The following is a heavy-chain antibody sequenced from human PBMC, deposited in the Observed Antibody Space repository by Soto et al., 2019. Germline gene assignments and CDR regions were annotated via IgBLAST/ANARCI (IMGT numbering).Heavy chain of an antibody. Sequence: EVQLLEAGGGLVQPGGSLRLSCAASGFTFSNYAMNWVHQAPGKGLEWVSGLSYSGSSTYYADSVKGRFTISRDNSKNTLYLQMSSLRAEDTAVYYCAKDYSNPIYHYYMDVWGKGTTVTVSS. CDR2: LSYSGSST. J-gene: IGHJ6*03. V-gene: IGHV3-23*01. D-gene: IGHD4-4*01. CDR3: AKDYSNPIYHYYMDV. CDR1: GFTFSNYA.